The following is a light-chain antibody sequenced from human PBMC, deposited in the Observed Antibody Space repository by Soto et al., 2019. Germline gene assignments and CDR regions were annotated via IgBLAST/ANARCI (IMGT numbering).Light chain of an antibody. CDR1: SSDVGDYNY. J-gene: IGLJ2*01. V-gene: IGLV2-8*01. CDR3: SSYAGYSNLV. Sequence: QSALTQPPSASGSPGQSVTISCTGTSSDVGDYNYVSWYQQHPGKAPKLMMYEVNKRPSGVPDRFSGSKSGNTASLTVSGLQAEDEADYYCSSYAGYSNLVFGGGTKVPVL. CDR2: EVN.